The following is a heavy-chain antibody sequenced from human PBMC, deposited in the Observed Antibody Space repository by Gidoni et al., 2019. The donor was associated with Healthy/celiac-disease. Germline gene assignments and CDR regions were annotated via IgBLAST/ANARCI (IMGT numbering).Heavy chain of an antibody. D-gene: IGHD6-19*01. Sequence: EVQLVEPGGGLVQPGGSLRLSCAASGFPFSSYSMNWVRQAPGKGLEWVSYISSSSSTIYYADSVKGRFTISRDNAKNSLYLQMNSLRAEDTAVYYCARDPRSGIAVAGTRDYWGQGTLVTVSS. V-gene: IGHV3-48*04. CDR3: ARDPRSGIAVAGTRDY. J-gene: IGHJ4*02. CDR2: ISSSSSTI. CDR1: GFPFSSYS.